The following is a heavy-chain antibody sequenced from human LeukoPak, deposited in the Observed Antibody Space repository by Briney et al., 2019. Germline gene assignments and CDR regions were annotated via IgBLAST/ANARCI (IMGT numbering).Heavy chain of an antibody. CDR2: IGTDGGYI. J-gene: IGHJ4*02. CDR3: ARPYWGYYFDN. V-gene: IGHV3-21*01. CDR1: GFIFSNYN. D-gene: IGHD7-27*01. Sequence: GGSLRLSCAASGFIFSNYNMNWLRQAPGKGLEWVATIGTDGGYIYYADSGKGRFTISRDNAKSSLYLQMNSLRAEDTAVYYCARPYWGYYFDNWGQGTLVTVSS.